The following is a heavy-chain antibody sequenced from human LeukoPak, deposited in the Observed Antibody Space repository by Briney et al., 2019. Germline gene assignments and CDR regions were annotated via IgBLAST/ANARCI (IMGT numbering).Heavy chain of an antibody. CDR3: AKVASMIVVVRGPFDY. V-gene: IGHV3-23*01. D-gene: IGHD3-22*01. Sequence: GGSLRLSCAASGFSFSSYALSWVRQAPGKGLEWVSVTSGSGGSTFYADSVKGRFTISRDNSKNTVYLQMNNLRAEDTAVYYCAKVASMIVVVRGPFDYWGQGTLVTVSS. CDR2: TSGSGGST. CDR1: GFSFSSYA. J-gene: IGHJ4*02.